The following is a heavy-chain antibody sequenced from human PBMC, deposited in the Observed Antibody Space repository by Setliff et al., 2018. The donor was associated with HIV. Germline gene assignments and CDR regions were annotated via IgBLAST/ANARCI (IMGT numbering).Heavy chain of an antibody. J-gene: IGHJ6*03. CDR3: ARRRMQLWPQIYYYYYMDV. Sequence: SETLSLTCAVYGGSFSGYSWIWIRQPPGKGLEWIGEINHSGSANYNPSLKSRVTISLDTSRNQFSLNLNSVTAADTAVYYCARRRMQLWPQIYYYYYMDVWGTGTTVTVSS. CDR1: GGSFSGYS. CDR2: INHSGSA. V-gene: IGHV4-34*01. D-gene: IGHD5-18*01.